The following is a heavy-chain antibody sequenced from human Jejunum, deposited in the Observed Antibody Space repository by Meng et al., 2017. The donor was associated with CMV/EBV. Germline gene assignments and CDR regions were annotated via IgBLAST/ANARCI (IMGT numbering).Heavy chain of an antibody. CDR3: ARDSRYYGSGSAVDY. Sequence: GGSVSSGSYSWSWIRQPPGKGLAWIGYIYYSGSTNYNPSLKSRVTISVDTSKNQFSLKLSSVTAADTAVYYCARDSRYYGSGSAVDYWGQGTLVTVSS. J-gene: IGHJ4*02. CDR1: GGSVSSGSYS. CDR2: IYYSGST. V-gene: IGHV4-61*01. D-gene: IGHD3-10*01.